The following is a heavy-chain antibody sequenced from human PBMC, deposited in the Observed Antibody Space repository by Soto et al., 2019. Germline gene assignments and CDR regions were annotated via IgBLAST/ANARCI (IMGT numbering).Heavy chain of an antibody. J-gene: IGHJ3*02. D-gene: IGHD3-22*01. CDR3: ARANYYDSSGYYNDAFDI. CDR2: ISYDGSNK. CDR1: GFTFSSYA. V-gene: IGHV3-30-3*01. Sequence: GGSLRLSCAASGFTFSSYAMHWVRQAPGKGLEWVAVISYDGSNKYYADSVKGRFTISRDNSKNTLYLQMNSLRAEDTAVYYCARANYYDSSGYYNDAFDIWGQGTMVTVSS.